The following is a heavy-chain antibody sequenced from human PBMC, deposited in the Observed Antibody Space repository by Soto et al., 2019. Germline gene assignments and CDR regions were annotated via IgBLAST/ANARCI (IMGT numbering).Heavy chain of an antibody. CDR3: ARLGAAAVGPFDY. D-gene: IGHD6-13*01. V-gene: IGHV4-4*02. CDR1: GGSISSSNW. Sequence: SETLSLTCAVSGGSISSSNWWSWVRQPPGKGLEWIGEIYHSGSTNYNPSLKSRVTISVDTSKNQFSLKLSSVTAADTAVYYCARLGAAAVGPFDYWGQGTLVTVSS. CDR2: IYHSGST. J-gene: IGHJ4*02.